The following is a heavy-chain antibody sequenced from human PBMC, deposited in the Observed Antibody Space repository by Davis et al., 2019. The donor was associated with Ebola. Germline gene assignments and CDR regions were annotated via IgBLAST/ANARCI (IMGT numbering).Heavy chain of an antibody. CDR1: GYTFTSYY. D-gene: IGHD6-13*01. Sequence: ASVKVSCKASGYTFTSYYMHWVRQAPGQGLEWMGIINPSGGSTSYAQKFQGRVTMTRDTSTSTVYMELSSLRSEDTAVYYCARARYSSSWYMGGMDVWGKGTTVTVSS. V-gene: IGHV1-46*01. CDR2: INPSGGST. CDR3: ARARYSSSWYMGGMDV. J-gene: IGHJ6*04.